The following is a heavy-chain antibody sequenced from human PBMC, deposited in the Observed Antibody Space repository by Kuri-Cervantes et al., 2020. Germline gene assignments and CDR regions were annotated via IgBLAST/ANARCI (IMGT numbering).Heavy chain of an antibody. CDR3: ARVTDVVMAADY. CDR2: IYHGGNS. D-gene: IGHD3-16*01. V-gene: IGHV4-38-2*01. CDR1: GYSISSGYY. Sequence: GSLRLSCGVSGYSISSGYYWGWIRQPPGKGLEWIGHIYHGGNSYYNPSLKGRVTISLDTSQNQFSLMLNSVTAADMAVYYCARVTDVVMAADYWGQGTLVTVSS. J-gene: IGHJ4*02.